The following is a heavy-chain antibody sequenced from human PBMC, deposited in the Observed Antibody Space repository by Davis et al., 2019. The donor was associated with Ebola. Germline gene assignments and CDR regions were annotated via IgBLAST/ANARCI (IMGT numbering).Heavy chain of an antibody. CDR3: ARRDGADKVWYFDL. CDR1: GGSISSYY. D-gene: IGHD4-17*01. J-gene: IGHJ2*01. V-gene: IGHV4-59*08. Sequence: SETLSLTCTVSGGSISSYYWSWIRQPPGKGLEWIGYIYYSGSTNYYPSLKSRVTISVDTSKNQFSLKLSSVTAADTAVYYCARRDGADKVWYFDLWGRGTLVTVSS. CDR2: IYYSGST.